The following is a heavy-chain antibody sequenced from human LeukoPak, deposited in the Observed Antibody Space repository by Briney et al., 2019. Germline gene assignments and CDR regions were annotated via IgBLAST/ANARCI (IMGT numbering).Heavy chain of an antibody. V-gene: IGHV3-15*01. Sequence: GGSLRLSCAASGFTFSSYSMNWVRQAPGKGLEWVGRIKSKTDGGTTDYTTPVKGRFTISRDDSKTTLYLQMNSLKTEDTAVYYCTTEYYYDSSGHYRGYWGQGTLVTVSS. CDR2: IKSKTDGGTT. CDR3: TTEYYYDSSGHYRGY. D-gene: IGHD3-22*01. CDR1: GFTFSSYS. J-gene: IGHJ4*02.